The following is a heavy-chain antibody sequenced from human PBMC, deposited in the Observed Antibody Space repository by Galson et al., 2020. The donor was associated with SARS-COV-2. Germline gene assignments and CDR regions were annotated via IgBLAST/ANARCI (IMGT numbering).Heavy chain of an antibody. CDR3: ARDRADDDSDYEDYFYGMDV. CDR1: GGSISSGDYY. J-gene: IGHJ6*02. Sequence: SETLSLTCTVSGGSISSGDYYWTWIRQHPGQGLEWIGYIYKNGRTYYKSSLKSRLTISIDTSKNQFSLKLTSVTAADTAVYYCARDRADDDSDYEDYFYGMDVWGQGTTVTVSS. D-gene: IGHD3-16*01. V-gene: IGHV4-31*03. CDR2: IYKNGRT.